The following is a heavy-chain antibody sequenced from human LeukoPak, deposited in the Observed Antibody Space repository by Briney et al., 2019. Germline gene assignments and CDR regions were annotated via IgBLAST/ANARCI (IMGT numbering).Heavy chain of an antibody. Sequence: GGSLRLSCAASEFIVSSYYMSWVRQAPGKGLEWVSVILTAGSTYYADSVKGRFSISRDDSKNMVYPQMNSLRAEDTAVYFCAREGYSSGWIRLWGQGTLVTVSS. D-gene: IGHD6-19*01. CDR3: AREGYSSGWIRL. CDR1: EFIVSSYY. J-gene: IGHJ4*02. CDR2: ILTAGST. V-gene: IGHV3-53*01.